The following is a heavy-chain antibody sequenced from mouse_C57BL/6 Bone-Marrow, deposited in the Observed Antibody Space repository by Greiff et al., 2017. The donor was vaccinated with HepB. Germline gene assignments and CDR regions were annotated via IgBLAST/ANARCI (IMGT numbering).Heavy chain of an antibody. Sequence: DVMLVESGGGLVKPGGSLKLSCAASGFTFSDYGMHWVRQAPEKGLEWVAYISSGSSTIYYADTVKGRFTISRDNAKNTLFLQMTSLRSEDTAMYYCASPLGLYCDVWGTGTTVTVSS. D-gene: IGHD3-3*01. V-gene: IGHV5-17*01. CDR3: ASPLGLYCDV. CDR1: GFTFSDYG. CDR2: ISSGSSTI. J-gene: IGHJ1*03.